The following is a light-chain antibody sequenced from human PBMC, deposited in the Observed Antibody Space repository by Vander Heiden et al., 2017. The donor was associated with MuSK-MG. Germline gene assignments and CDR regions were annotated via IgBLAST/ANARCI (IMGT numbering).Light chain of an antibody. CDR2: EVS. CDR1: SSDVGDYNY. J-gene: IGLJ2*01. V-gene: IGLV2-14*01. Sequence: QSALTQPASVSGSPGQSITISCPGTSSDVGDYNYVSWYQQHPGKAPKLLIYEVSNRPSGVSHRFSGSKSGNTASLTISGLQAEDESDYYCSSYTTSSTLLVFGGGTKLTVL. CDR3: SSYTTSSTLLV.